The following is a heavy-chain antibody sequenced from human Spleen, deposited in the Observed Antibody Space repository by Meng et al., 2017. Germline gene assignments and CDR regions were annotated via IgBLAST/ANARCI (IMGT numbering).Heavy chain of an antibody. CDR2: INHSGST. D-gene: IGHD6-19*01. CDR1: GGSFSGYY. Sequence: VQLQQWGAGLVRPSEPLSLTCAVYGGSFSGYYWSWIRQPTGKGLEWIGEINHSGSTNYNPSLKSRVTISVDTSKNQFSLKLSSVTAADTAVYYCARGVAVAGLDYWGQGTLVTVSS. J-gene: IGHJ4*02. CDR3: ARGVAVAGLDY. V-gene: IGHV4-34*01.